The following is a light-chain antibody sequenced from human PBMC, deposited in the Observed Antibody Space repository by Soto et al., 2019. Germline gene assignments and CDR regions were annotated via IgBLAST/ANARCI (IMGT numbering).Light chain of an antibody. V-gene: IGKV3-20*01. J-gene: IGKJ1*01. CDR3: QKYGSSPGT. Sequence: ETALTQSPGTLSLSPGERATLSCRASQSVSTSYLAWYQQKPGQAPRLLIYGASSRATGIPDRFSGSGSGTDFTLTISRLEPEDFAVYYCQKYGSSPGTFGQGTKVEIK. CDR1: QSVSTSY. CDR2: GAS.